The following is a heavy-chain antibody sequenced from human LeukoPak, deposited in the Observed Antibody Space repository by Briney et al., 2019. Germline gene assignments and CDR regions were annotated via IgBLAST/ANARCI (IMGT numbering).Heavy chain of an antibody. CDR1: GLTVSSSY. V-gene: IGHV3-23*01. Sequence: GGSLRLSCAASGLTVSSSYMSWVRQAPGKGLEWVSAISGSGGSTYYADSVKGRFTISRDNSKNTLYLQMNSLRAEDTAVYYCAKLQLGYCSSTSCYTFDYWGQGTLVTVSS. D-gene: IGHD2-2*02. CDR3: AKLQLGYCSSTSCYTFDY. J-gene: IGHJ4*02. CDR2: ISGSGGST.